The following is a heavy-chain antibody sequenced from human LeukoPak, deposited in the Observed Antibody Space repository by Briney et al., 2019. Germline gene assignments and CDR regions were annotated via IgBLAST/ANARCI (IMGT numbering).Heavy chain of an antibody. V-gene: IGHV3-30*18. CDR2: ISYDGSNK. CDR3: AKEVDTAMVGLPDY. D-gene: IGHD5-18*01. Sequence: GRSLRLSCAASGFTFSSFGMHWVRQAPGKGLEWVAVISYDGSNKKYGDSVKGRLTISRDNSKNTLYLQINSLRAEDTAVYYCAKEVDTAMVGLPDYWGQGTLVTVSS. CDR1: GFTFSSFG. J-gene: IGHJ4*02.